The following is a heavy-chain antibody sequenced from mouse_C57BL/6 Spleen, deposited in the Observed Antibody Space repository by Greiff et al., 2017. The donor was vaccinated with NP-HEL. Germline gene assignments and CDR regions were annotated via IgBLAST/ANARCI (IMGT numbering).Heavy chain of an antibody. V-gene: IGHV1-64*01. J-gene: IGHJ4*01. CDR2: IHPNSGST. CDR3: ARSPYDYDGYYYAMDY. Sequence: VKLQQPGAELVKPGASVKLSCKASGYTFTSYWMHWVKQRPGQGLEWIGMIHPNSGSTNYNEKFKSKATLTVDKSSSTSYMQLSSLTSEDSAVYYCARSPYDYDGYYYAMDYWGQGTSVTVSS. D-gene: IGHD2-4*01. CDR1: GYTFTSYW.